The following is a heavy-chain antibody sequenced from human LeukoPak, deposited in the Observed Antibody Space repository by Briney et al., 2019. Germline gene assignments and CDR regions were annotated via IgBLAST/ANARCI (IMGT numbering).Heavy chain of an antibody. Sequence: ASVKVSCKASGYTFTGYYMHWVRQAPGQGLEWMGWINPNSGGTNYAQKFQGRVTMTRDTSISTAYIELSRLRSDDTAVYYCARDPVVVVPAAIYYYYMDVWGKGTTVTISS. J-gene: IGHJ6*03. CDR2: INPNSGGT. V-gene: IGHV1-2*02. D-gene: IGHD2-2*01. CDR3: ARDPVVVVPAAIYYYYMDV. CDR1: GYTFTGYY.